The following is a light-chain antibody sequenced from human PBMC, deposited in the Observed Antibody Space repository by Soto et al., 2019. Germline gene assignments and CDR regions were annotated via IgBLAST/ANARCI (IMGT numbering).Light chain of an antibody. J-gene: IGKJ1*01. CDR3: QQYGSSPWT. V-gene: IGKV3-20*01. CDR2: GAS. CDR1: QSVSSSF. Sequence: EIVLTQSPGTLSLSPGERATLSCRASQSVSSSFLAWYQQKPGQAPRLLIYGASSRATGIPDRFSGSMSGTDFTLTISRLEPEDFAVYYCQQYGSSPWTFGQGTKVEIK.